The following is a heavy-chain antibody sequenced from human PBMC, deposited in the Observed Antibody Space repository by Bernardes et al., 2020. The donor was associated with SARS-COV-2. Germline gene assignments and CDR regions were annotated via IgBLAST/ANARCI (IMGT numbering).Heavy chain of an antibody. J-gene: IGHJ5*02. CDR1: GFTFSSYT. CDR2: ISGSSTYI. CDR3: ARASDYDSIWGSYRYWDWLDP. Sequence: GGSLRLSCAASGFTFSSYTMNWVRQAPGKGLEWVSSISGSSTYIYYADSVKGRFTISRDKAKNSLYLQMNSLRADDTAVYYCARASDYDSIWGSYRYWDWLDPWGQGTLVTVSS. V-gene: IGHV3-21*01. D-gene: IGHD3-16*02.